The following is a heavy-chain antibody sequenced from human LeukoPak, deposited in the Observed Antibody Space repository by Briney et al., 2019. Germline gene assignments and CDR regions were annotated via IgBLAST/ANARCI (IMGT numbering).Heavy chain of an antibody. CDR3: AKTRPLDSSSWSHGDY. D-gene: IGHD6-13*01. CDR2: ISVSGDST. V-gene: IGHV3-23*01. J-gene: IGHJ4*02. CDR1: GFTFSSYA. Sequence: PGGSLRLSCAASGFTFSSYAMSWVRQAPGKGLEWVSAISVSGDSTYYGDSVKGRFTISRDNSKNTLYLQMNSLRAEDTAVYYCAKTRPLDSSSWSHGDYWGQGTLVTVSS.